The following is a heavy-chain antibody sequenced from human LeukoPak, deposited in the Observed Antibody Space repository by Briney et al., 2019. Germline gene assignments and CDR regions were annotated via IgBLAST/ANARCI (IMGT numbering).Heavy chain of an antibody. V-gene: IGHV4-34*01. CDR3: ARGRYSGSYGI. CDR2: INHSGST. D-gene: IGHD1-26*01. Sequence: SETLSLTCAVYGGSFSGYYWSWIRQPPGKGLEWIGEINHSGSTSYNPSLKSRVTISVDTSKNQFSLKLSSVTAADTAVYYCARGRYSGSYGIWGQGTLVTVSS. J-gene: IGHJ4*02. CDR1: GGSFSGYY.